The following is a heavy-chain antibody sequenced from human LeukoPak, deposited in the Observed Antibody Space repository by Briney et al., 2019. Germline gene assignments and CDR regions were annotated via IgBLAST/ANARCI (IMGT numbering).Heavy chain of an antibody. CDR1: GFTFSSYS. D-gene: IGHD6-19*01. Sequence: GGSLRLSCAASGFTFSSYSMNWVRQAPGKGLEWVSSISSSSSYIYYADSVKGRFTISRDNAKNSLYLQMNSLRAEDTAVYYCARVGYSSGWYYYGMDVWGQGTTVTVSS. CDR3: ARVGYSSGWYYYGMDV. V-gene: IGHV3-21*01. CDR2: ISSSSSYI. J-gene: IGHJ6*02.